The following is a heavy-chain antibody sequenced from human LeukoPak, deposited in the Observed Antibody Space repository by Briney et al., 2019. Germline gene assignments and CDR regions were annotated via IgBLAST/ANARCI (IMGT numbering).Heavy chain of an antibody. V-gene: IGHV4-39*01. J-gene: IGHJ4*02. Sequence: SETLSLTCTVSGGSISSSSYYWGWIRQPPGKGLEWIGSIYYSGSTYYNPSLKSRVSISVDTSKNQFSLKLSSVTAADTAVYYWARHSYVSGSPFDYWAQGPLVTVS. CDR3: ARHSYVSGSPFDY. CDR1: GGSISSSSYY. CDR2: IYYSGST. D-gene: IGHD3-10*01.